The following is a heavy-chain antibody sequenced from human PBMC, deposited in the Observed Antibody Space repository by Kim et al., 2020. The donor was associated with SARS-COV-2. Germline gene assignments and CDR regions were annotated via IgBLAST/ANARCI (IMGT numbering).Heavy chain of an antibody. CDR2: ISYDGSNK. J-gene: IGHJ6*01. D-gene: IGHD5-18*01. V-gene: IGHV3-30-3*01. Sequence: GGSLRLSCAASGFTFSSYAMHWVRQAPGKGLEWVAVISYDGSNKYYADSVKGRFTISRDNSKNTLYLQMNSLRAEDTAVYYCGSDPTTQDVDTAMAPYY. CDR3: GSDPTTQDVDTAMAPYY. CDR1: GFTFSSYA.